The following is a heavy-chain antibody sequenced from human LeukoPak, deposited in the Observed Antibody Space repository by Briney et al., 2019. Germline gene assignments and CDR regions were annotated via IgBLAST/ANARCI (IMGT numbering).Heavy chain of an antibody. CDR3: AKRLSAYDHFDY. J-gene: IGHJ4*02. D-gene: IGHD5-12*01. V-gene: IGHV3-30*02. CDR2: IQDDGTNN. CDR1: GFILSRCG. Sequence: GGSLRLSCAASGFILSRCGMHWVRQAPGKGLEWVAFIQDDGTNNYYADSVKGRFTISRDNSKNTLYLQMSTLRPDDTAVYYCAKRLSAYDHFDYWGQGTLVTVSS.